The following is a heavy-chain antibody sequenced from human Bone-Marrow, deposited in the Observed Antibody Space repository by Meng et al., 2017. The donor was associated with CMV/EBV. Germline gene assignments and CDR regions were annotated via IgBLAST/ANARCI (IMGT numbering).Heavy chain of an antibody. CDR1: GYTFTGYY. CDR3: ASQIVVVPAAKYHNWFDP. CDR2: INPNSGGT. D-gene: IGHD2-2*01. J-gene: IGHJ5*02. Sequence: ASVKVSCKASGYTFTGYYMHWVRQAPGQGLEWMGWINPNSGGTNYAQKFQGRVTMTRDTSSSTAYMELSRLRSDDTAVYYCASQIVVVPAAKYHNWFDPWGQGTLVTVSS. V-gene: IGHV1-2*02.